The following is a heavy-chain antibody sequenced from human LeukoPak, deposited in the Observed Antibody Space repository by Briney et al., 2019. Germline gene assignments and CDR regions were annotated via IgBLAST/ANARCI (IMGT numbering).Heavy chain of an antibody. CDR2: IYYSGST. Sequence: SETLSLTCTVSGGSISSDSYYWAWIRQPPGKGLEWIGSIYYSGSTYYNPSLKSRVTISVDTSKNQFSLKLSSVTAADTAVYYCARQRGGWYLCYYYGMDVWGQGTTVTVSS. V-gene: IGHV4-39*01. D-gene: IGHD6-19*01. CDR3: ARQRGGWYLCYYYGMDV. J-gene: IGHJ6*02. CDR1: GGSISSDSYY.